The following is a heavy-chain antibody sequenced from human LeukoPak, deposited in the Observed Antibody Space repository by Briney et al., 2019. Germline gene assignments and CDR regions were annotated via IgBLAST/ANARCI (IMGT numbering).Heavy chain of an antibody. V-gene: IGHV4-59*01. CDR2: VYHTGAS. Sequence: SETLSLTCSVSGASINNYYWTWIRQPPGKGLEWIGYVYHTGASGYHPSLKSRVAMSLDTFKNQVSLNLRSVTAADTAVYFCTRVVNGGHFDYWGQGTLVTVSS. D-gene: IGHD2-8*01. CDR1: GASINNYY. CDR3: TRVVNGGHFDY. J-gene: IGHJ4*02.